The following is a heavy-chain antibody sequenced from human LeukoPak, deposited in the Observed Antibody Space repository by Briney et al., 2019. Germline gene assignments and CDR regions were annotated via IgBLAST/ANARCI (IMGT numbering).Heavy chain of an antibody. J-gene: IGHJ4*02. V-gene: IGHV3-9*01. CDR1: RFTFDGCA. D-gene: IGHD6-6*01. CDR3: AKSGTYSSSSGYIDS. CDR2: ISWNSGNT. Sequence: GRSLRLSCAASRFTFDGCAMHWVRQAPGKGLEWVSSISWNSGNTDYAASVKGRFTISRDNAKKSLHLQMNSLRAEDTALYYCAKSGTYSSSSGYIDSWGQGTLVTVSS.